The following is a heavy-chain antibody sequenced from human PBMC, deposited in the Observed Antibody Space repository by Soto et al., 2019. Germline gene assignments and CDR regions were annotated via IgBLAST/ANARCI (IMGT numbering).Heavy chain of an antibody. CDR3: LLWPRGMDV. CDR1: GFTFSDYW. CDR2: ITRAGSEK. V-gene: IGHV3-7*02. D-gene: IGHD3-10*01. J-gene: IGHJ6*04. Sequence: EVRLVESGGGLVQSGGSLRLSCAASGFTFSDYWLSWVRHAPGKGPEWVAKITRAGSEKYYVDSVKGRFTISRDNAKNSLDLQMNSLRDEDMAVYDCLLWPRGMDVWGKGTTVTVSS.